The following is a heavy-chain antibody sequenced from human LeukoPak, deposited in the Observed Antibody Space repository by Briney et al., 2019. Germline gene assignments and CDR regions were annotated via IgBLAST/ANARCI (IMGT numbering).Heavy chain of an antibody. CDR3: ASLRITIFGVVIINYYGMDV. V-gene: IGHV1-69*13. CDR2: IIPIFGTA. Sequence: GASVKVSCKASRGTFSSYAISWVRQAPGQGLEWMGGIIPIFGTANYAQKFQGRVTITADESTSTAYMELSSLRSEGTAVYYCASLRITIFGVVIINYYGMDVWGQGTTVTVSS. CDR1: RGTFSSYA. J-gene: IGHJ6*02. D-gene: IGHD3-3*01.